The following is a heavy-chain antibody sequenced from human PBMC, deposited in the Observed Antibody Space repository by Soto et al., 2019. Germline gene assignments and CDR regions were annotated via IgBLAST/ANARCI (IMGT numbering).Heavy chain of an antibody. V-gene: IGHV4-59*12. J-gene: IGHJ2*01. CDR3: ARESSVSVLYWYFDL. D-gene: IGHD1-20*01. CDR1: GGSISSYY. Sequence: SETLSLTCTVSGGSISSYYWSWIRQPPGKGLEWIGYIYYSGSTNYNPSLKSRVTMSVDTSKNELSLSLTAVTAADTAVYYCARESSVSVLYWYFDLWGRGTLVTVSS. CDR2: IYYSGST.